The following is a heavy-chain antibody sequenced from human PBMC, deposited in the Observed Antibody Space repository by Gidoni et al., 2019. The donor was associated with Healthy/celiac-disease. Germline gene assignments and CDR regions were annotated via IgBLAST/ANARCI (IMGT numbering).Heavy chain of an antibody. J-gene: IGHJ4*02. Sequence: QVQLQESGPGLVKPSETLSLTCTVSGGSISSYYWSWIRQPPGKGLEWIGYIYYSGSTNYNPSLKSRVTISVDTSKNQFSLKLSSVTAADTAVYYCARDSKGTFFDYWGQGTLVTVSS. D-gene: IGHD2-2*01. CDR3: ARDSKGTFFDY. CDR1: GGSISSYY. CDR2: IYYSGST. V-gene: IGHV4-59*01.